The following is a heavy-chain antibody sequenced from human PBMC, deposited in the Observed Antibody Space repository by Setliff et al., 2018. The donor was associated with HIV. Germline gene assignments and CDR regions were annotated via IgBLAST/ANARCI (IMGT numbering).Heavy chain of an antibody. CDR2: IYYSGSA. J-gene: IGHJ4*02. CDR1: GGSVSGYY. D-gene: IGHD6-13*01. V-gene: IGHV4-59*02. CDR3: ARGQHSSTWGALFDY. Sequence: PSETLSLTCTISGGSVSGYYWSWIRQPPGKGLEWIGYIYYSGSANHNPSLKSRVTISVDTSKNEVSLKLSSVTAADTAVYYCARGQHSSTWGALFDYWGQGILVTVSS.